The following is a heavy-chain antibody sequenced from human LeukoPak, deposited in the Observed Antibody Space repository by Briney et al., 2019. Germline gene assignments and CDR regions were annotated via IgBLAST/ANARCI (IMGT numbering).Heavy chain of an antibody. Sequence: SETLSLTCTVSGGSISSGGYYWSWIRQPPGKGLEWIGYIYHSGSTYYNPSLKSRVTISVDRSKNQFSLKLSSVTAADTAVYYCARDKGSCSSTSCYGNWFDPWGQGTLVTVSS. J-gene: IGHJ5*02. CDR2: IYHSGST. CDR1: GGSISSGGYY. CDR3: ARDKGSCSSTSCYGNWFDP. D-gene: IGHD2-2*01. V-gene: IGHV4-30-2*01.